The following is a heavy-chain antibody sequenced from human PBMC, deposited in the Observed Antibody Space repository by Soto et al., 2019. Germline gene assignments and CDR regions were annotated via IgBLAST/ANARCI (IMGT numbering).Heavy chain of an antibody. CDR1: SGSISVTNIF. CDR3: ARITGRHLDY. D-gene: IGHD1-20*01. J-gene: IGHJ4*02. Sequence: ASETLSLTCTVSSGSISVTNIFWGWVRKPPGKGLEWIGNIAYSGTAYFSPSLATRVTFHVDTSKNQFSLTLYSVTAADTAVYYCARITGRHLDYWGQGILVTVSS. CDR2: IAYSGTA. V-gene: IGHV4-39*01.